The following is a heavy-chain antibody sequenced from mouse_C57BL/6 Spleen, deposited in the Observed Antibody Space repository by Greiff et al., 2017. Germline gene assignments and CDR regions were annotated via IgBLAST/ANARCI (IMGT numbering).Heavy chain of an antibody. CDR1: GYTFTSYW. CDR2: IDPSDSYT. V-gene: IGHV1-50*01. CDR3: ARRAGGNSYWDFDV. D-gene: IGHD2-1*01. Sequence: QVQLQQPGAELVKPGASVKLSCKASGYTFTSYWMQWVKQRPGQGLEWIGEIDPSDSYTNSNQKFKGKATLTVDTSSSTAYMQLSSLTSEDSAVYYCARRAGGNSYWDFDVWGTGTTVTVSS. J-gene: IGHJ1*03.